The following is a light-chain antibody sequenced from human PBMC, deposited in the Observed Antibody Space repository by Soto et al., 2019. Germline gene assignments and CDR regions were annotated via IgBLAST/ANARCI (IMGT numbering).Light chain of an antibody. V-gene: IGKV2-30*02. Sequence: DVVMTQSPLSLPVTLGQPASISCRSSQSLVHSDGNTYLNWFQQRPGQSPRRLIYKVSNRDSGVPDRFSGSGSGTDFTLKISRVEAEDVGVYHCMQGTHWPGTFGQGTKVDIK. J-gene: IGKJ1*01. CDR3: MQGTHWPGT. CDR1: QSLVHSDGNTY. CDR2: KVS.